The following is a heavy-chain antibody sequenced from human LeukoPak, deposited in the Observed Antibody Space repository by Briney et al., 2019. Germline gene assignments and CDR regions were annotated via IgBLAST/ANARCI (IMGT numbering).Heavy chain of an antibody. CDR2: TYYSGST. CDR1: GGSISSYY. Sequence: SETLSLTCTVSGGSISSYYWGWIRQPAGKGLEWIGYTYYSGSTNYNPSLKSRVTISVDTSKNQFSLKLRSVTAADTAVYYCARLAVWAGTSFDVFHIWGPGTLVTVSS. J-gene: IGHJ3*02. D-gene: IGHD6-19*01. V-gene: IGHV4-59*01. CDR3: ARLAVWAGTSFDVFHI.